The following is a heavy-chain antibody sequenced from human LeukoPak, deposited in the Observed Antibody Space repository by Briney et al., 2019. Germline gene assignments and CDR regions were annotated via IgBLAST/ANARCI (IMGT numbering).Heavy chain of an antibody. CDR3: AKIPLQQLVPDYFDY. D-gene: IGHD6-13*01. J-gene: IGHJ4*02. V-gene: IGHV3-13*01. CDR2: IGTAGDT. Sequence: PGGSLRLSCAASGFTFSSYDMHWVRQATGKGLEWVSAIGTAGDTYYPGSVKGRFTISRDNSKNTLYLQMNSLRAEDTAVYYCAKIPLQQLVPDYFDYWGQGTLVTVSS. CDR1: GFTFSSYD.